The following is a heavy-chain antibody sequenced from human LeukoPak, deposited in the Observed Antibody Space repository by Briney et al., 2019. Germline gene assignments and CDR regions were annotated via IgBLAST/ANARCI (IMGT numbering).Heavy chain of an antibody. V-gene: IGHV4-34*01. CDR3: ARGPRRGYAYYFDY. D-gene: IGHD2-2*01. J-gene: IGHJ4*02. CDR2: INHSGST. Sequence: LRLSCAASGFTFSSYGMHWVRQAPGKGLEWIGEINHSGSTNYNPSLKSRVTISVDTSKNQFSLKLSSVTAADTAVYYCARGPRRGYAYYFDYWGQGTLVTVSS. CDR1: GFTFSSYG.